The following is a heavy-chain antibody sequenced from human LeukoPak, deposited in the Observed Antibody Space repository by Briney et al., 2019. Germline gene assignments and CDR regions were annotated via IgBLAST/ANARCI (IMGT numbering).Heavy chain of an antibody. CDR1: GYTFTSHG. CDR2: INGGNGNT. D-gene: IGHD6-6*01. CDR3: ARGNIAARGVDY. V-gene: IGHV1-3*01. Sequence: ASVKVSCKASGYTFTSHGVHWVRQAPGERLEWMGWINGGNGNTKYSQKFQGRVTITRDTSASTAYMELSSLRSEDTAVYYCARGNIAARGVDYWGQGTLVTVSS. J-gene: IGHJ4*02.